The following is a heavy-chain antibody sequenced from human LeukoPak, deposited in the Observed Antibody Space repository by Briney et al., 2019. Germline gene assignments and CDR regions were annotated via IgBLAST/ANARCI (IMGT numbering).Heavy chain of an antibody. J-gene: IGHJ5*02. D-gene: IGHD6-13*01. Sequence: SQTLSLTCTVSGGSISSGSYYWSWIRQPAGKGLEWIGRIYTSGSTNYNPSLKSRVTISVDRSKNQFSLKLRSVTAADTAVYYCARDQRDSSSWSILPWFDPWGQGTLVTVSS. CDR3: ARDQRDSSSWSILPWFDP. CDR1: GGSISSGSYY. V-gene: IGHV4-61*02. CDR2: IYTSGST.